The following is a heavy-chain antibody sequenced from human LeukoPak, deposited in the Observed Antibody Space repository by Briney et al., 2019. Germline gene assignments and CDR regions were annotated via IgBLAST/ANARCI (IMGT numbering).Heavy chain of an antibody. D-gene: IGHD5-18*01. CDR2: INPDGNKK. Sequence: GGSLRLSCTASGFTFSSYWMDWVRQAPGKGLEWVASINPDGNKKYSADSVKGRFTISRDNAENSLYLQMNSLRVEDTAFYYCARDLAYSRLDYWGQGMLVTVSS. V-gene: IGHV3-7*01. CDR1: GFTFSSYW. J-gene: IGHJ4*02. CDR3: ARDLAYSRLDY.